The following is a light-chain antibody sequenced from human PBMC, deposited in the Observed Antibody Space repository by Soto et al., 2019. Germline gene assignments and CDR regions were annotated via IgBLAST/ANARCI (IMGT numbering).Light chain of an antibody. J-gene: IGLJ1*01. CDR3: AVWDDSLSAYV. CDR2: RNN. CDR1: SSNIGSNY. V-gene: IGLV1-47*01. Sequence: QSVLTQPPSASGTPGQRVTISCSGSSSNIGSNYVYWYQHLPGTAPKLLIYRNNQRPSGVPDRFSGSKSGTSASLAISGLRSEGEADYYCAVWDDSLSAYVFGTGTKLTVL.